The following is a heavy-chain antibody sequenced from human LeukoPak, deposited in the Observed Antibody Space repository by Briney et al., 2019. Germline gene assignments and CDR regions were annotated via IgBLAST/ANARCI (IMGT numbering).Heavy chain of an antibody. J-gene: IGHJ4*02. D-gene: IGHD3-16*01. CDR3: AKVPHSWGLFDS. Sequence: PGGSLRLSCAASGFTFSSYWMHWVRQAPGKGLVWVSRINTDGSSTSYADSVKGRFTISRDNPKNTLYLQMDSLRTEDTAVYYCAKVPHSWGLFDSWGQGTLVTVSS. V-gene: IGHV3-74*01. CDR1: GFTFSSYW. CDR2: INTDGSST.